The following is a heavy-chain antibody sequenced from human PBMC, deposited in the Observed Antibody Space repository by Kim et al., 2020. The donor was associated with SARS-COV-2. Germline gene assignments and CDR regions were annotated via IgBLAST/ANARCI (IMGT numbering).Heavy chain of an antibody. D-gene: IGHD3-9*01. CDR3: ARGKRYPGAFDI. CDR2: IYYSGST. Sequence: SETLSLTCTVSGGSVSSGSYYWSWIRQPPGKGLEWIGYIYYSGSTNYNPSLKSRVTISVDTSKNQFSLKLSSVTAADTAVYYCARGKRYPGAFDIWGQGTMVTVSS. J-gene: IGHJ3*02. V-gene: IGHV4-61*01. CDR1: GGSVSSGSYY.